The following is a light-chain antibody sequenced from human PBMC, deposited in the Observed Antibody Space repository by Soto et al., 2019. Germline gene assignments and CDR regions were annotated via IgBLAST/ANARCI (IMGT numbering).Light chain of an antibody. J-gene: IGKJ2*01. Sequence: DIQLTQSPSFLSASVGDRVTITCRASQGISSYLAWYQQKPGKAPKLLIYAASTLQSGVPSRFSGSGSGTECTLTISSLQPEDFATYDCQQLNSYPRTFGQGTKLEIK. V-gene: IGKV1-9*01. CDR2: AAS. CDR1: QGISSY. CDR3: QQLNSYPRT.